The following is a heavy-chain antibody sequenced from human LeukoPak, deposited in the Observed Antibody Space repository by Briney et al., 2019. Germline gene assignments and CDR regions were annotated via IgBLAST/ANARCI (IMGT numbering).Heavy chain of an antibody. D-gene: IGHD2-15*01. J-gene: IGHJ3*02. Sequence: SETLSLTCTVSGYSISSGYYWSWIRQPPGKGLEWIGYIYYSGSTNYNPSLKSRVTISVDTSKNQFSLKLSSVTAADTAVYYCARVGYCSGGSCYAFDIWGQGTMVTVSS. CDR3: ARVGYCSGGSCYAFDI. CDR1: GYSISSGYY. V-gene: IGHV4-61*01. CDR2: IYYSGST.